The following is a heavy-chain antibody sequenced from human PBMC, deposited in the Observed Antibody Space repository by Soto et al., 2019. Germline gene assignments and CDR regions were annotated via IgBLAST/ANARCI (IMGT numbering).Heavy chain of an antibody. CDR2: IAYDGSNK. CDR1: QFTFSNYV. Sequence: GGSLRLSCAASQFTFSNYVMHWVRQAPGKGLEWVAVIAYDGSNKYYVDSVKGRFTISRDNSKNMLYLQMDSLRAEDTAVYYCAKDPHEYSYGRFDSWGQGTLVTVSS. V-gene: IGHV3-30*18. J-gene: IGHJ4*02. CDR3: AKDPHEYSYGRFDS. D-gene: IGHD5-18*01.